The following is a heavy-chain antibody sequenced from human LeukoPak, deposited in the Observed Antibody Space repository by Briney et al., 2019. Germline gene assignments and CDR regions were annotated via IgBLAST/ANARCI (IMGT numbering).Heavy chain of an antibody. J-gene: IGHJ4*02. V-gene: IGHV4-59*01. D-gene: IGHD2-15*01. CDR1: GDSMSNNY. CDR3: AKEISGGHFDY. Sequence: SETLSLTCTLSGDSMSNNYWTWIRQPPGNGLEWIGSIHYSGTANYNPSVESRVTMSVDTSKNQFSLNLRSVTAADTAVYYCAKEISGGHFDYWGQGTLVTVSS. CDR2: IHYSGTA.